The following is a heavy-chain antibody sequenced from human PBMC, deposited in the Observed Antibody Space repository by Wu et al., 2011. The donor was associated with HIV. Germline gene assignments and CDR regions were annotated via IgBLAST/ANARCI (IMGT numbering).Heavy chain of an antibody. J-gene: IGHJ6*02. CDR2: SSLFLEQL. CDR3: ARDHDTYYYDSSGSFDYCYAMDV. Sequence: ALSWVRQAPGQGLEWMEGSSLFLEQLSTHRSSTRVTITADKSTNTAYMELSSLKSEDTAVYYCARDHDTYYYDSSGSFDYCYAMDVWGQGTTVIVSS. D-gene: IGHD3-22*01. V-gene: IGHV1-69*06. CDR1: A.